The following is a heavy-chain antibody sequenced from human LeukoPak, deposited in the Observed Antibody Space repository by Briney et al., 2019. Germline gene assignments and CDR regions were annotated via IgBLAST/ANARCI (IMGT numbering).Heavy chain of an antibody. Sequence: PGGSLRLSCAASGFTFSSYGMHWVRQAPGKGLEWVAFIRYDGSNKYYADSVKGRFTISRDNAKNSLYLQMNSLRAEDTAVYYCARGWPCDYWGQGTLVTVSS. J-gene: IGHJ4*02. V-gene: IGHV3-30*02. CDR3: ARGWPCDY. D-gene: IGHD2-15*01. CDR2: IRYDGSNK. CDR1: GFTFSSYG.